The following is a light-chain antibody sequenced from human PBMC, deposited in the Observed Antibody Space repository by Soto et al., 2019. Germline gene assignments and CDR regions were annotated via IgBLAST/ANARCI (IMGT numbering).Light chain of an antibody. V-gene: IGLV1-47*01. CDR3: AAWDDSLSGRGV. J-gene: IGLJ2*01. CDR1: SSNIGSNY. Sequence: QSVLTQPPSASGTPGQRVTISCSGSSSNIGSNYVYWCQQLPGTAPKLLIYRNNQRPSGVPDSFSGCKSGTSASLAISGLRSADEADYYCAAWDDSLSGRGVFGGGTKLTVL. CDR2: RNN.